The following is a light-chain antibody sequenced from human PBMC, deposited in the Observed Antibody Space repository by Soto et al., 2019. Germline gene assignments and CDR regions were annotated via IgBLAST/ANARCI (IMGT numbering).Light chain of an antibody. Sequence: EIVMTQSPAALSVSPGERVTISCRASQSVSSNLAWYQQKPGQAPRLLIYGASTRATGIPARFSGSGSGTEFTLTISSLQSEDFAVYYCQQYNNWPRTFGQGTRLEIK. CDR3: QQYNNWPRT. CDR1: QSVSSN. J-gene: IGKJ5*01. V-gene: IGKV3-15*01. CDR2: GAS.